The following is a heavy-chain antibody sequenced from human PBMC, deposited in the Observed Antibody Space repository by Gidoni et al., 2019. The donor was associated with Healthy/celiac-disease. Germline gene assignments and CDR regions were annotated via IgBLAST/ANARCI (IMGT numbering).Heavy chain of an antibody. CDR3: ASRSQWGGSDFDY. J-gene: IGHJ4*02. CDR1: VGSISRVGYS. Sequence: QLQLQESGSGLVKPSQTLSLTCAVSVGSISRVGYSWSWIRQPPGKGLEWIGYIFHSGRTYYNPSLKSRVTISVDRSMTQFSLKLSSVTAADTAVYYCASRSQWGGSDFDYWGQGTLVTVSS. V-gene: IGHV4-30-2*01. D-gene: IGHD3-3*01. CDR2: IFHSGRT.